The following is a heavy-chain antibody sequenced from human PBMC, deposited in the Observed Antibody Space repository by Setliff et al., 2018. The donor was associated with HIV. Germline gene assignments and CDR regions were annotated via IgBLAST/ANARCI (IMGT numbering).Heavy chain of an antibody. V-gene: IGHV3-21*04. Sequence: GGSLRLSCAASGFTFSSSAMSWVRQAPGKGLEWISAISSSSYTNYADSVKGRFTISRDNAKNSLYLQMNSLRAEDTAVYYCARYSSSSDADYWGQGTLVTVSS. D-gene: IGHD6-6*01. J-gene: IGHJ4*02. CDR3: ARYSSSSDADY. CDR2: ISSSSYT. CDR1: GFTFSSSA.